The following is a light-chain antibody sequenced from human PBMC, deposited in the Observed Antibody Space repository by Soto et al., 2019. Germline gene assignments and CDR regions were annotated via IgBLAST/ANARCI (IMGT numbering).Light chain of an antibody. CDR1: QAVPNN. Sequence: DIQMTQSPSSLSASVGDRVTITCRPSQAVPNNMAWYQQKPGKAPKLLIYDASSLESGVQSRFSGSGSGTEFTLTIRSLQPDDIATYYCKQYNSYSGTFGQGTKVDIK. V-gene: IGKV1-5*01. J-gene: IGKJ1*01. CDR2: DAS. CDR3: KQYNSYSGT.